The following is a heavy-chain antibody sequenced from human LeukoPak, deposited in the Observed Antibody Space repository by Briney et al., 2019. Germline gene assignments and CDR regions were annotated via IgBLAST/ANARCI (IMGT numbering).Heavy chain of an antibody. Sequence: QPGGSLRLSCAASGFTVSTNYMSWVRQAPGKGLEWVSVIYSDGSTFHADSAKGRFTISRENSKNTLYLQMNSLRAEDTALYYCARFSGSGLSALAYWGQGTLVTVSS. CDR3: ARFSGSGLSALAY. CDR1: GFTVSTNY. J-gene: IGHJ4*02. D-gene: IGHD6-19*01. CDR2: IYSDGST. V-gene: IGHV3-66*01.